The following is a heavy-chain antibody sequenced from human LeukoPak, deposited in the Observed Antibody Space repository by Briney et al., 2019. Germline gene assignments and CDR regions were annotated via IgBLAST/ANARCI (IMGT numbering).Heavy chain of an antibody. V-gene: IGHV4-38-2*02. J-gene: IGHJ3*02. CDR1: GYSISSGYY. D-gene: IGHD2-2*01. Sequence: SETLSLTCTVSGYSISSGYYWGWIRQPPGKGLEWIGSIYYSGSTYYNPSLKSRVTISVDTSKNQFSLKMTSVTAADTAVYYCARPSIPSAAASALDIWGQGTMVTVSS. CDR3: ARPSIPSAAASALDI. CDR2: IYYSGST.